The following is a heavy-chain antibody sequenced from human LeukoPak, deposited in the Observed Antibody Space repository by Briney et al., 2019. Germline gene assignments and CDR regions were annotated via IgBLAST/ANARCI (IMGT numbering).Heavy chain of an antibody. CDR1: GFTVSSHY. V-gene: IGHV3-66*02. CDR2: IYSGGST. CDR3: ARLPSY. J-gene: IGHJ4*02. Sequence: PGGSLRLSCAASGFTVSSHYVTWVRQAPGKGLEWVSVIYSGGSTYYADSVKGRFTISRDNSKITVYLQMNSLRVEDTAVYYCARLPSYWGQGTLVTVSS.